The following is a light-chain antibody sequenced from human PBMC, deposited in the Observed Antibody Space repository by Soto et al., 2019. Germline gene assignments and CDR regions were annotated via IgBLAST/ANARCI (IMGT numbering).Light chain of an antibody. J-gene: IGLJ2*01. V-gene: IGLV2-8*01. CDR2: EVS. CDR3: SSYAGSNIVV. Sequence: QSALTQPPSASGSPGQSVTISCTGTSSDVGGYNFVSWYQQHPGKAPKLMIYEVSERPSGVPDRFSGSKSGNTASLTLSGLQAEDEADYYCSSYAGSNIVVFGGGTKLTVL. CDR1: SSDVGGYNF.